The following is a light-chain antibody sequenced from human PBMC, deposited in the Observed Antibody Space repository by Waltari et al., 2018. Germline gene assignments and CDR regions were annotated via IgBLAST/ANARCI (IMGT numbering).Light chain of an antibody. CDR2: GAS. Sequence: DIQMTQSPSSLAASVGDRVTTTCRASQDITNYLAWFHQKLGKAPTSLIYGASTLQSRVSSNLSGSGSGTDFTLTISNLQPEDFAIYYCQQYHSYPPTFGGGTKVEIK. CDR3: QQYHSYPPT. J-gene: IGKJ4*01. V-gene: IGKV1-16*02. CDR1: QDITNY.